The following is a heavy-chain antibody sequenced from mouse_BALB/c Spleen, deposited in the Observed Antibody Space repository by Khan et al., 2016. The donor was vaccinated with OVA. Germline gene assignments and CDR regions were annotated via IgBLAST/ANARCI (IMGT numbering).Heavy chain of an antibody. J-gene: IGHJ4*01. CDR2: IWGDGST. CDR3: AKWGDVYAVDY. V-gene: IGHV2-3*01. CDR1: GFSLTSYG. Sequence: VKLEESGPGLVAPSQSLSITCTVSGFSLTSYGVNWVRQPPGKGLEWLGVIWGDGSTNYHSALISRLSISKDNSKSQLFLKLNSLQTDDTATYYCAKWGDVYAVDYWGQGTSVTVSS. D-gene: IGHD2-13*01.